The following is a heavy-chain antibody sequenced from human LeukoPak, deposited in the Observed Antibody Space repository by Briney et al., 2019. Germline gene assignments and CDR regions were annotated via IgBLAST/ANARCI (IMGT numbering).Heavy chain of an antibody. Sequence: ASVKVSCKASGYTFTGYYMHWVRQAPGQGLEWMGGIIPIFGTANYAQKFQGRVTITADESTSTAYMELSSLRSEDTAVYYCARVESSSSNYWGQGTLVTVSS. CDR1: GYTFTGYY. V-gene: IGHV1-69*13. J-gene: IGHJ4*02. CDR2: IIPIFGTA. CDR3: ARVESSSSNY. D-gene: IGHD6-6*01.